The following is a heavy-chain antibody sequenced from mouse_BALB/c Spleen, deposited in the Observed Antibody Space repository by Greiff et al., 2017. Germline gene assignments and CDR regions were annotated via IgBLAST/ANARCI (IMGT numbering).Heavy chain of an antibody. CDR3: TRGKFYYYAMDY. V-gene: IGHV1S81*02. Sequence: QVQLQQSGAELVKPGASVKLSCKASGYTFTSYYMYWVKQRPGQGLEWIGEINPSNGGTNFNEKFKSKATLTVDKSSSTAYMQLSSLTSEDSAVYYCTRGKFYYYAMDYWGQGTSVTVSS. CDR1: GYTFTSYY. CDR2: INPSNGGT. J-gene: IGHJ4*01.